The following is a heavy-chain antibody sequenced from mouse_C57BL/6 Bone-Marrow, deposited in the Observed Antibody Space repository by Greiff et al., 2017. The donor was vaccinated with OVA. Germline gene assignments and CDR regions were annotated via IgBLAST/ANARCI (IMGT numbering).Heavy chain of an antibody. CDR2: IDPSDSYT. D-gene: IGHD2-4*01. J-gene: IGHJ4*01. CDR1: GYTFTSYW. CDR3: ARFDQYDYGTLYAMDY. Sequence: QVQLQQPGAELVRPGTSVKLSCKASGYTFTSYWMHWVKQRPGQGLEWIGVIDPSDSYTNYNQKFKGKATLTVDTSSSTAYMQLSSLTSEDSAVYYCARFDQYDYGTLYAMDYWGQGTSVTVSS. V-gene: IGHV1-59*01.